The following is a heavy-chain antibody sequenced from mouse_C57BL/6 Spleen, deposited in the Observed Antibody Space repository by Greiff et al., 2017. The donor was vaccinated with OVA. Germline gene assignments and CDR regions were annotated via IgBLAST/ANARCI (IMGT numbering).Heavy chain of an antibody. CDR3: ARAYYSNYEGYYYAMDY. D-gene: IGHD2-5*01. J-gene: IGHJ4*01. CDR2: INYDGSST. V-gene: IGHV5-16*01. CDR1: GFTFSDYY. Sequence: EVKLVESEGGLVQPGSSMKLSCTASGFTFSDYYMAWVRQVPEKGLEWVANINYDGSSTYYLVSLKSRFIISRDNAKNILYLQMSSLKSEDTATYYCARAYYSNYEGYYYAMDYWGQGTSVTVSS.